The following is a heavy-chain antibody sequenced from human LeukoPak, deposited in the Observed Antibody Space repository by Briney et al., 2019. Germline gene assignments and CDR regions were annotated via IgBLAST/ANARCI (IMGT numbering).Heavy chain of an antibody. Sequence: GGSLRLSCAASGFTFSSYEMNWVRQAPGKGLEWVSYITGHTSTIYYADSVKGRFTISRDNAKNSLYLQMNSLRAEDTAVYYCARDWNYGGNIDYWGQGTLVTVSS. V-gene: IGHV3-48*03. CDR3: ARDWNYGGNIDY. J-gene: IGHJ4*02. CDR2: ITGHTSTI. CDR1: GFTFSSYE. D-gene: IGHD4-23*01.